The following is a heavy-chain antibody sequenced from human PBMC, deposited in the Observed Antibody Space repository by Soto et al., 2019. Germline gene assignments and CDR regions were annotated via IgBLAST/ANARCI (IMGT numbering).Heavy chain of an antibody. CDR3: AKGAARPDYYYYYYGMDV. V-gene: IGHV3-23*01. CDR2: ISGSGGST. Sequence: GESLKISCAASGFTFSSYAMSWVRQAPGKGLEWVSAISGSGGSTYYADSVKGRFTISRDNSKNTLYLQMNSLRAEDTAVYYCAKGAARPDYYYYYYGMDVWGQGTTVTVSS. D-gene: IGHD6-6*01. J-gene: IGHJ6*02. CDR1: GFTFSSYA.